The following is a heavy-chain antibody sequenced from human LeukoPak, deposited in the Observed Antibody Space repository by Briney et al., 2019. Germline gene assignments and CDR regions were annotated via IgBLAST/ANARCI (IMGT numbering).Heavy chain of an antibody. D-gene: IGHD3-10*01. J-gene: IGHJ4*02. CDR1: GHTLTELA. V-gene: IGHV1-24*01. Sequence: ASVKVSCKVSGHTLTELALHWVRQAPGKGLKWMGGYEAERAEIIYAPKLQGRVTMTEDTSTETAYMELSSLSAEDTAVYYCAVGTFYYLTAVFWGQGTLVTVSS. CDR2: YEAERAEI. CDR3: AVGTFYYLTAVF.